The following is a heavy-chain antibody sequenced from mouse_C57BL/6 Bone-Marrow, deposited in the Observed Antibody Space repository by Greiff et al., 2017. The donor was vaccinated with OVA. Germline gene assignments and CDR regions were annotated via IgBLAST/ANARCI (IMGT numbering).Heavy chain of an antibody. D-gene: IGHD1-1*01. CDR2: IYYSGTI. V-gene: IGHV3-5*01. CDR1: GISITTGNYR. J-gene: IGHJ1*03. Sequence: EVKLQESGPGLVKPSQTVFLTCTVTGISITTGNYRWSWIRQFPGNKLEWIGYIYYSGTITYNPSLTSRTTITRDTPKNQFFLEMNSLTAEDTATYYCARERRYYYGSSPYWYFDVWGTGTTVTVSS. CDR3: ARERRYYYGSSPYWYFDV.